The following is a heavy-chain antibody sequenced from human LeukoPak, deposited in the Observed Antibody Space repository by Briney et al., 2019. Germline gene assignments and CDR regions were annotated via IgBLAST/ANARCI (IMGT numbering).Heavy chain of an antibody. CDR3: ARYSSSGEFDY. Sequence: GGSLRLSCVASGFTFSSYDMHWVRQATGKGLEWVSAIGTAGDTYYPGSVKGRFTISRENAKNSLYLQMNSLRAEDTAVYYCARYSSSGEFDYWGQGTLVTVSS. J-gene: IGHJ4*02. D-gene: IGHD6-13*01. V-gene: IGHV3-13*01. CDR1: GFTFSSYD. CDR2: IGTAGDT.